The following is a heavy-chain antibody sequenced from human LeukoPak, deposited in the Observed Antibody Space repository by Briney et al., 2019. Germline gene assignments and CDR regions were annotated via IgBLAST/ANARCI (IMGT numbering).Heavy chain of an antibody. V-gene: IGHV3-23*01. CDR3: AKNGGGSCYSPVDY. CDR1: GFTFSSYA. D-gene: IGHD2-15*01. J-gene: IGHJ4*02. CDR2: VSGSGGST. Sequence: PGGSLRLSCAASGFTFSSYAMSWVRQAPGKGLEWVSGVSGSGGSTYYADYVKGRFTISRDSSRNTLYLQINSLRAEDTAVYYCAKNGGGSCYSPVDYWGQGTLVTVPS.